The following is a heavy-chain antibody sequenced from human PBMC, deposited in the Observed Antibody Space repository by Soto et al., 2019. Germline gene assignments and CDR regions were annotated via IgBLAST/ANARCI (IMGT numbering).Heavy chain of an antibody. D-gene: IGHD2-2*02. CDR1: IGSITTGGSY. J-gene: IGHJ4*02. V-gene: IGHV4-31*03. CDR2: IYHSGNT. Sequence: SEPLSLTCTVSIGSITTGGSYWSWILHHPGKGLEWIGNIYHSGNTYYNPSLKSRLTISVDTSKNHFSLMVDSVTAADTAVYYCARARFQVLYGKPYFDSWGQGTLVTVSS. CDR3: ARARFQVLYGKPYFDS.